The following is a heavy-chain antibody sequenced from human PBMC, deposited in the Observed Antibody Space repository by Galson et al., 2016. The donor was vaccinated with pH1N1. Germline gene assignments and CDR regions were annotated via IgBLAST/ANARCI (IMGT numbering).Heavy chain of an antibody. CDR2: ISWNSGSI. CDR1: GFTFDDYA. J-gene: IGHJ3*02. D-gene: IGHD6-19*01. Sequence: SLRLSCAASGFTFDDYAMHWARQAPGKGLEWVSGISWNSGSIGYADSVKGRFTISRDNAKNSLYLQVNSLRAEDTALYYCAKISGWLFGAFDIWGQGTMVTVSS. CDR3: AKISGWLFGAFDI. V-gene: IGHV3-9*01.